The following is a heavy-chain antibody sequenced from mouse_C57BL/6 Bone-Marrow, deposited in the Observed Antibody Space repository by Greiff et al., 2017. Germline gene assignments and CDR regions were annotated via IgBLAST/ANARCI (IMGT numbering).Heavy chain of an antibody. CDR2: IRLKSDNYAT. J-gene: IGHJ2*01. CDR1: GFTFSNYW. V-gene: IGHV6-3*01. D-gene: IGHD2-4*01. Sequence: DVKLQESGGGLVQPGGSMKLSCVASGFTFSNYWMNWVRQSPEKGLEWVAQIRLKSDNYATHYAESVKGRFTISRDDSKSSVYLQMNNLRAEDTGIDYCAAYYDCDQYDFDYWGQGTMLTVSA. CDR3: AAYYDCDQYDFDY.